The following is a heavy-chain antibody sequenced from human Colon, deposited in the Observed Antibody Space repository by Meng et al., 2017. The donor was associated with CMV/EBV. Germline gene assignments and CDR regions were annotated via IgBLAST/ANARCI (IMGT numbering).Heavy chain of an antibody. CDR1: GYTFSNYG. CDR3: ARVIQSSGVVISPFNY. CDR2: INADNGDT. V-gene: IGHV1-18*01. J-gene: IGHJ4*02. Sequence: ASVKVSCKASGYTFSNYGMSWVRQAPGQGLEWLGWINADNGDTKSAQKVQDRVTMTTDTSTSTAYMELRRLRSDDTAVYYCARVIQSSGVVISPFNYWGQGTMVTVSS. D-gene: IGHD3-3*01.